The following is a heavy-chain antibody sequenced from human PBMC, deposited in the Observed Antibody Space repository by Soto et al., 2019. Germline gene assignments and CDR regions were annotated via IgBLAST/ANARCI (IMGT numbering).Heavy chain of an antibody. CDR2: ISSSSNTI. J-gene: IGHJ4*02. V-gene: IGHV3-48*02. Sequence: GGSLRLSCVVSGFTFSSYSMHWVRQAPGKGLEWISHISSSSNTIYYADSVKGRFTISRDNAKNSLFLQMNGLRDEDTAVYYCAPWPGYSRTWFMDYWGQGALVTVSS. D-gene: IGHD6-13*01. CDR1: GFTFSSYS. CDR3: APWPGYSRTWFMDY.